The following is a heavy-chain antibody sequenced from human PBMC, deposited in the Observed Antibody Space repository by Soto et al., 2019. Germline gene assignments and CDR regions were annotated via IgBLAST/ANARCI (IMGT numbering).Heavy chain of an antibody. Sequence: EVQLVESGGGLVQPGGSLRLSCAASGFTFSDHYMDWVRQAPGKGLEWVGRSKNKADSYTTEYAASVKGRFTISRDSSKNSLFLQMNSLKTEDTAVYYCTVWGSGNDFGAAWGQGILVIVSS. D-gene: IGHD3-10*01. CDR2: SKNKADSYTT. CDR1: GFTFSDHY. J-gene: IGHJ4*02. CDR3: TVWGSGNDFGAA. V-gene: IGHV3-72*01.